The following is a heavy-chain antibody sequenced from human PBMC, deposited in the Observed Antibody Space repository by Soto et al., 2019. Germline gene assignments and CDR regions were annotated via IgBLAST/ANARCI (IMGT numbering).Heavy chain of an antibody. J-gene: IGHJ4*02. CDR2: IWYDGSNK. V-gene: IGHV3-33*01. CDR1: GFTFSSYG. D-gene: IGHD6-13*01. Sequence: GGSLRLSCAASGFTFSSYGMHWVRQAPGKGLEWVAVIWYDGSNKYYADSVKGRFTISRDNSKNTLYLQMNSLRAEVTAVYYCARETTAAAGFNYWGQGTLVTVSS. CDR3: ARETTAAAGFNY.